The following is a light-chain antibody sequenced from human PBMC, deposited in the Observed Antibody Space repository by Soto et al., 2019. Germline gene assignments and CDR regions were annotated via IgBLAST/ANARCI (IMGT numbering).Light chain of an antibody. CDR2: DAS. CDR1: QGISSS. CDR3: QHYNSYSEA. V-gene: IGKV1-9*01. J-gene: IGKJ1*01. Sequence: DIQLTQSPSFLSSSVGDRVTITCRASQGISSSLAWYQQRAGKAPKFLIYDASSLESGVPSRFSGSGSATEFTLTISSLQPDDFATYYCQHYNSYSEAFGQGTKVDI.